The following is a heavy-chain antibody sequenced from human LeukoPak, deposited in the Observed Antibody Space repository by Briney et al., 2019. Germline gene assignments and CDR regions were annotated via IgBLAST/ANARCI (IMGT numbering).Heavy chain of an antibody. D-gene: IGHD3-3*01. CDR3: AKEDTIFGVVIGPGY. CDR1: GFTFSSYG. V-gene: IGHV3-30*02. J-gene: IGHJ4*02. CDR2: IRYDGSNK. Sequence: GGSLRLSCAASGFTFSSYGMHWVRQAPGKGLEWVACIRYDGSNKYYADSVKGRFTISRDNSKNTLYLQMNSLRAEDTAVYYCAKEDTIFGVVIGPGYWGQGTLVTVSS.